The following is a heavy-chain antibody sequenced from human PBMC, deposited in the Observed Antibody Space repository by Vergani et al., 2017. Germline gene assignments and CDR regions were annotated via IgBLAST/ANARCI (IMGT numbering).Heavy chain of an antibody. CDR1: GGSISSHY. V-gene: IGHV4-59*11. Sequence: QLQLQESGPGLVKPSETLSLTCTVSGGSISSHYWSWIRQPPGKGLEWIGYIYYSGSTNYNPSLKSRVTISVDTSKNQFSLKLSSVTAADTAVYYCARVFRAAAGTVDFDYWGQGTLVTVSS. D-gene: IGHD6-13*01. J-gene: IGHJ4*02. CDR3: ARVFRAAAGTVDFDY. CDR2: IYYSGST.